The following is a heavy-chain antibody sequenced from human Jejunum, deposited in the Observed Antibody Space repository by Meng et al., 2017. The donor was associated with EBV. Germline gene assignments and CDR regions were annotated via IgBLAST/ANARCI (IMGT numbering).Heavy chain of an antibody. CDR1: GYSLTELS. CDR2: FDPEDGET. D-gene: IGHD3-3*01. V-gene: IGHV1-24*01. J-gene: IGHJ4*02. Sequence: VQLGQSVAEVKKPGASGKVSCKVSGYSLTELSMHWVRQAPGKGLEWMGGFDPEDGETIYAQKFQGRVTMTEDTSTDTAYMELSSLRSEDTAVYYCATAHGFTIFGVAYYFDYWGQGTLVTVSS. CDR3: ATAHGFTIFGVAYYFDY.